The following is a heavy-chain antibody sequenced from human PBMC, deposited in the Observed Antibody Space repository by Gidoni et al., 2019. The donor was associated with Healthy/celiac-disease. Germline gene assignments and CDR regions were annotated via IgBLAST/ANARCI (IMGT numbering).Heavy chain of an antibody. CDR3: ARTPTQLAYYDY. CDR2: IYTSGST. CDR1: GGSISSYY. J-gene: IGHJ4*02. V-gene: IGHV4-4*07. Sequence: QVQLQESGPGLVKPSETLSLTCTVSGGSISSYYGSWIRQPAGKGLEWIGRIYTSGSTNYNPSRKSRVTMSVDTSKNQFSLKLTSVTAADTAVYYCARTPTQLAYYDYWGQGTLVTVSS. D-gene: IGHD2-21*01.